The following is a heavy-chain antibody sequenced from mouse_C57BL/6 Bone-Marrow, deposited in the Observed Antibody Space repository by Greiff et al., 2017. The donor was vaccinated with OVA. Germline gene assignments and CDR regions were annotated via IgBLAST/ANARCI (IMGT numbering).Heavy chain of an antibody. D-gene: IGHD1-1*01. CDR2: IDPENGDT. Sequence: VQLQQSGAELVRPGASVKLSRTASGFNIKDDYMHWVKQRPEQGLEWIGWIDPENGDTEYASKFQGKATITADTSSNTAYLQLSSLTSEDTAVYYCTTWGTTVAPYYAMDYWGQGTSVTVSS. CDR3: TTWGTTVAPYYAMDY. J-gene: IGHJ4*01. V-gene: IGHV14-4*01. CDR1: GFNIKDDY.